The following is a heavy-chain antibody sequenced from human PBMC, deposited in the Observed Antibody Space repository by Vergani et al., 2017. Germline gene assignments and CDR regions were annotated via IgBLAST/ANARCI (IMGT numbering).Heavy chain of an antibody. D-gene: IGHD6-13*01. CDR3: ARRIAARHGDWFDP. V-gene: IGHV1-69*02. J-gene: IGHJ5*02. CDR1: GYTFTSYT. Sequence: QVQLVQSGAEVKKPGASVKVSCKASGYTFTSYTISWVRQAPGQGLEWMGRIIPILGIANYAQKFQGRVTITADKSTSTAYMELSSLRSEDTAAYYCARRIAARHGDWFDPWGQGTLVTVSS. CDR2: IIPILGIA.